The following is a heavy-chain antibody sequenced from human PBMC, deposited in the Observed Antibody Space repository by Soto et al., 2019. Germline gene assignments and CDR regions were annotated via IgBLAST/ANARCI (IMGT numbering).Heavy chain of an antibody. CDR2: ISYDGSNK. V-gene: IGHV3-30*18. Sequence: GGSLRLSCAASGFTFSSYGMHWVRQAPGKGLEWVAVISYDGSNKYYADSVKGRFTISRDNSKNTLYLQMNSLRAEDTAVYYCAKDYGGGNDGGYFDYWGQGTLVTVSS. D-gene: IGHD2-15*01. CDR3: AKDYGGGNDGGYFDY. CDR1: GFTFSSYG. J-gene: IGHJ4*02.